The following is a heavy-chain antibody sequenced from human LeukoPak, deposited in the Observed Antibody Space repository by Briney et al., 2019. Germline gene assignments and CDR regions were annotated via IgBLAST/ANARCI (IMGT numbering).Heavy chain of an antibody. D-gene: IGHD5-12*01. Sequence: ASVKVSCKASGGTFSSYAISWVRQAPGQGLEWMGRIIPILGIANYAQKFQGRVTITADKSTSTAYMELSSLRSEDTAVYYCARSTVATTGGMDVWGQGTTVTVSS. V-gene: IGHV1-69*04. J-gene: IGHJ6*02. CDR1: GGTFSSYA. CDR2: IIPILGIA. CDR3: ARSTVATTGGMDV.